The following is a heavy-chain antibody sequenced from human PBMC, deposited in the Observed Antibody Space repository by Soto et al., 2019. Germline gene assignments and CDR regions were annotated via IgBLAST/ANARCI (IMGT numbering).Heavy chain of an antibody. CDR1: GFTFSSYG. D-gene: IGHD6-19*01. V-gene: IGHV3-33*03. CDR2: IWYDGSNK. Sequence: AGGSLRLSCAASGFTFSSYGMHWVRQAPGKGLEWVAVIWYDGSNKYYADSVKGRFSVSRDNSKNTLFLEMNNLRVDDTAIYYCAKSFCSSSSCFFVWVDPWGPGTLVTVSS. J-gene: IGHJ5*02. CDR3: AKSFCSSSSCFFVWVDP.